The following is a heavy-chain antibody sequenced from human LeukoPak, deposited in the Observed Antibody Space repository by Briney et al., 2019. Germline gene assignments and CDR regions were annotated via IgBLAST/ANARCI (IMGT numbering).Heavy chain of an antibody. Sequence: GGSLRLSCAASGFTFSSYWIHWVRQAPGKGLVWVSRINGDESVTNYADSVKGRFTISRDNAKNTLYLQMNSLRVEDTAVYYCMLVGGTTRPPDYWGQGTLVTVSS. CDR1: GFTFSSYW. D-gene: IGHD1-26*01. V-gene: IGHV3-74*01. J-gene: IGHJ4*02. CDR2: INGDESVT. CDR3: MLVGGTTRPPDY.